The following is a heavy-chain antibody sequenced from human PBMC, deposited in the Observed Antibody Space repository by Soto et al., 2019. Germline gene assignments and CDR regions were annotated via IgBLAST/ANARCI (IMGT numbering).Heavy chain of an antibody. J-gene: IGHJ6*02. CDR2: TSYDGSKK. V-gene: IGHV3-30*18. CDR3: AKDSGYSGYDVYDYYYGMDV. CDR1: GFTFSLYG. D-gene: IGHD5-12*01. Sequence: QLVESGGGVVQPGRSLRLSCAASGFTFSLYGMHWVRQAPGKGLEWVAVTSYDGSKKYYADSVKGRFTISRDNSKNTLYLQMNSLRAEDTAVSYCAKDSGYSGYDVYDYYYGMDVWGQGTTVTVSS.